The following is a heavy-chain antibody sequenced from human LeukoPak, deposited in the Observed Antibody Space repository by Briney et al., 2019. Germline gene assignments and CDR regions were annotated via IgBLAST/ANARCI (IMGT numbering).Heavy chain of an antibody. J-gene: IGHJ4*02. Sequence: QPGGSLRLSCAASGFTFSSYWMSWVRQAPGKGLEWVANIKQGGSEKYYVDSVKGRFTISRDNAKNSLYLQMNSLRAEDTAVYYCARLNNWIQLWYFDYWGQGTLVTVSS. V-gene: IGHV3-7*01. CDR3: ARLNNWIQLWYFDY. CDR1: GFTFSSYW. CDR2: IKQGGSEK. D-gene: IGHD5-18*01.